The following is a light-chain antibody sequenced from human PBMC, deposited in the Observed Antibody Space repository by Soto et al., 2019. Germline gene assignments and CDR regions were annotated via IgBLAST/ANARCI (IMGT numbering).Light chain of an antibody. V-gene: IGLV2-23*01. CDR1: SSDVGSYNL. J-gene: IGLJ2*01. Sequence: QSVLTQPASVSGSPGQSITISCTGTSSDVGSYNLVSWYQVHPGKAPKFIIYEDSKRPSGVSNRFSGSKSGDTASLTISALQAEDEADYYCCSFVRSNALVFGGGTKLTVL. CDR2: EDS. CDR3: CSFVRSNALV.